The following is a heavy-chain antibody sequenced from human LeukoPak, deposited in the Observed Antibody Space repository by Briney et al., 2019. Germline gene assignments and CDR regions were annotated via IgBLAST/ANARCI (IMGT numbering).Heavy chain of an antibody. CDR2: IYYSGST. Sequence: SETLSLTCTVSGGSISSSSYYWGWIRQPPGKGLEWIGSIYYSGSTYYNPSLKSRVTISVDKSKNQFSLKLSSVTAADTAVYYCARKMTWIQLWLLGRDAFDIWGQGTMVTVSS. D-gene: IGHD5-18*01. CDR1: GGSISSSSYY. CDR3: ARKMTWIQLWLLGRDAFDI. V-gene: IGHV4-39*07. J-gene: IGHJ3*02.